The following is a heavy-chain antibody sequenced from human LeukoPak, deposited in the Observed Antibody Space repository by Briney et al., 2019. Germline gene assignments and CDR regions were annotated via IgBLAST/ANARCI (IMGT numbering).Heavy chain of an antibody. D-gene: IGHD6-6*01. CDR2: IYYSGST. J-gene: IGHJ4*02. Sequence: SETLSLTCTVSGGSISSYYWSWIRQPPGKGLEWIGYIYYSGSTNYNPSLNSRVTISVDTSKNQFSLKLSSVTAADTAVYYCARHEYIASYFDYWGQGTLVTVSS. V-gene: IGHV4-59*08. CDR3: ARHEYIASYFDY. CDR1: GGSISSYY.